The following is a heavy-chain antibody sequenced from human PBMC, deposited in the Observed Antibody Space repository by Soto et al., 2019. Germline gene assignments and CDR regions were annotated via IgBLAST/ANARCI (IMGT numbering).Heavy chain of an antibody. CDR3: VKVQYSSSGTPYYYYGMDV. Sequence: GGSLRLSCAASGFTFSSYAMSWVRQAPGKGLEWVSAISGSGGSTYYADSVKGRFTISRDNSKNTLYLQMNSLRAEDTAVYYCVKVQYSSSGTPYYYYGMDVWGQGTTVTVSS. CDR2: ISGSGGST. J-gene: IGHJ6*02. D-gene: IGHD6-6*01. CDR1: GFTFSSYA. V-gene: IGHV3-23*01.